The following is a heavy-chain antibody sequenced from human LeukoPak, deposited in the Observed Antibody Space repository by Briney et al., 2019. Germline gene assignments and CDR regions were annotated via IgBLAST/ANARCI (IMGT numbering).Heavy chain of an antibody. D-gene: IGHD2-2*03. V-gene: IGHV3-23*01. J-gene: IGHJ4*02. Sequence: GGSLRLSCAASGFTFSRYAMSWVRQAPGKGLEGVSAISGSGGSTYYADSVKGRLTISRDNSKNTLYLQMNSLRAEDTAVYYCAKTGYCSIASCSNDFWGQGTLVTVSS. CDR2: ISGSGGST. CDR1: GFTFSRYA. CDR3: AKTGYCSIASCSNDF.